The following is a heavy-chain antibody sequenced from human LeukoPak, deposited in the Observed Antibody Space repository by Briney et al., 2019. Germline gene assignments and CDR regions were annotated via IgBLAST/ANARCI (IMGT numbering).Heavy chain of an antibody. CDR2: MNPKSGNT. CDR3: ARVDGSVDY. CDR1: GYTFTNYD. J-gene: IGHJ4*02. D-gene: IGHD5-24*01. Sequence: ASVKVSCKASGYTFTNYDISWVRQATGQGLEWMGWMNPKSGNTGYAQKFQGRVTITRNTSRNTAYMELSSLRSEDTAVYYCARVDGSVDYWGQGTLVTVSS. V-gene: IGHV1-8*03.